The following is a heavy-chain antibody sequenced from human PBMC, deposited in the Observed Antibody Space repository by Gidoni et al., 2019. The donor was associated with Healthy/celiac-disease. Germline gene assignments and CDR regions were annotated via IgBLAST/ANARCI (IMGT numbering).Heavy chain of an antibody. D-gene: IGHD2-2*01. CDR2: ISYDGSNK. V-gene: IGHV3-30*04. Sequence: SCAASGFTFSSYAMHWVRQAPGKGLEGVAVISYDGSNKYYADSVKGRFTISRDNSKNTLYLQMNSLRAEDTAVYYCARDRGQYQLLGWFDPWGQGTLVTVSS. J-gene: IGHJ5*02. CDR1: GFTFSSYA. CDR3: ARDRGQYQLLGWFDP.